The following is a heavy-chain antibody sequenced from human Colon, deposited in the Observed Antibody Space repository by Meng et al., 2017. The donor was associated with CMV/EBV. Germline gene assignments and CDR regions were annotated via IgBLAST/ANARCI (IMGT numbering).Heavy chain of an antibody. CDR3: AKESVRFLGRVNWFDR. CDR2: IRGNGGST. J-gene: IGHJ5*02. Sequence: GGSLRLSCAASGFSLADYAMHWVRQAPGKGLEWVSGIRGNGGSTDYADSVKGRFTISRDNSKNTLYLQMNSLRAEDTATYYCAKESVRFLGRVNWFDRWGQGTLVTVSS. D-gene: IGHD3-3*01. CDR1: GFSLADYA. V-gene: IGHV3-23*01.